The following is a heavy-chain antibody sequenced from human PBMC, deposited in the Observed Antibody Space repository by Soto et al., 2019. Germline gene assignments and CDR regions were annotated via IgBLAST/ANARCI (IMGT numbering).Heavy chain of an antibody. D-gene: IGHD3-16*01. V-gene: IGHV4-39*01. J-gene: IGHJ5*02. CDR2: IYYSGST. CDR1: GGSISSSSYY. CDR3: ASAPTFGGVIVH. Sequence: SETLSLTCTVSGGSISSSSYYWGWIRQPPGKGLEWIGSIYYSGSTYYNPSLKSRVTISVDTSKKQFSLKLSSVTAADTAVYYCASAPTFGGVIVHWGQGTLVTVSS.